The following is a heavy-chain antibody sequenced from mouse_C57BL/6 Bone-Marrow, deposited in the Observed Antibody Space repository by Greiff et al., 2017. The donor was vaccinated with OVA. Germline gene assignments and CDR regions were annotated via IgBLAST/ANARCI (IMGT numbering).Heavy chain of an antibody. J-gene: IGHJ2*01. Sequence: QVQLKQPGAELVKPGASVKLSCKASGYTFTSYWMQWVKQRPGQGLEWIGEIDPSDSYTNYNQKFKGKATLTVDTSSSTAYMQLSSLTSEDSAVYYCARDGNYGYYFDYWGQGTTLTVSS. CDR2: IDPSDSYT. D-gene: IGHD2-1*01. V-gene: IGHV1-50*01. CDR3: ARDGNYGYYFDY. CDR1: GYTFTSYW.